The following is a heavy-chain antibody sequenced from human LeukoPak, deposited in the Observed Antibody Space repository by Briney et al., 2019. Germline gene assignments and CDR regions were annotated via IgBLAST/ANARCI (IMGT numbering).Heavy chain of an antibody. D-gene: IGHD5-12*01. CDR2: FAGSDTTT. Sequence: GGSLRLSCAASGFAFSACEMNWVRQAPGKGLEWVSDFAGSDTTTYYADSVKGRFTISRDNAKNLLYLQMNSLRAEDTALYYCTTLGYHLDSWGQGTLVTVSS. CDR1: GFAFSACE. CDR3: TTLGYHLDS. J-gene: IGHJ4*02. V-gene: IGHV3-48*03.